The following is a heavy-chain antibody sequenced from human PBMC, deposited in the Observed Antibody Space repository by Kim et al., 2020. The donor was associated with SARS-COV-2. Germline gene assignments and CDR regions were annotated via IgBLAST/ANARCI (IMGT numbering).Heavy chain of an antibody. CDR2: ISYDGSNK. CDR1: GFTFSSYA. D-gene: IGHD3-3*01. CDR3: ARFFLGSFDY. J-gene: IGHJ4*02. V-gene: IGHV3-30*04. Sequence: GGSLRLSCAASGFTFSSYAMHWVRQAPGKGLEWVAVISYDGSNKYYADSVKGRFTISRDNSKNTLYLQMNSLRAEDTAVYYCARFFLGSFDYWGQGTLVT.